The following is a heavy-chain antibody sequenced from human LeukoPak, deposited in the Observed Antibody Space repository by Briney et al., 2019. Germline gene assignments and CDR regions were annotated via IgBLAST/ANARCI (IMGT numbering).Heavy chain of an antibody. D-gene: IGHD3-3*01. J-gene: IGHJ4*02. V-gene: IGHV3-23*01. CDR2: ISGSGGST. CDR3: AKEVSYYDFWSGYYAKPFDY. Sequence: GGSLRLSCAASGFTFSSYAMSWVRQAPGKGLEWVSAISGSGGSTYYADSVKGRFTISRDNSKNTLYLQMNSLRAEDTAVYYRAKEVSYYDFWSGYYAKPFDYWGQGTLVTVSS. CDR1: GFTFSSYA.